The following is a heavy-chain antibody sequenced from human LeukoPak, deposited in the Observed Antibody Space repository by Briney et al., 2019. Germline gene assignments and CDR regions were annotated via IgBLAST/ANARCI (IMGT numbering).Heavy chain of an antibody. CDR1: GFTFSSYA. V-gene: IGHV3-23*01. CDR3: AKASGYSSSWYEDY. D-gene: IGHD6-13*01. Sequence: GGSLRLSCAASGFTFSSYAMSWVRQAPGKGLEGVSAIICRGGSTYYADSVKGRFTISRDNSKNTLYLQMNSLRAEDTAVYYCAKASGYSSSWYEDYWGQGTLVTVSS. J-gene: IGHJ4*02. CDR2: IICRGGST.